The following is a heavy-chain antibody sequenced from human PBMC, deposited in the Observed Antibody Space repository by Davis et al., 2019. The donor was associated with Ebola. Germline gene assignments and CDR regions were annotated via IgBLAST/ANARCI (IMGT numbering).Heavy chain of an antibody. CDR1: GFTFSSYA. Sequence: PGASLSLSCAASGFTFSSYAMSWVRQAPGKGLEWVSAISGSGGSTYYADSVKGRFTISRDNSKNTLYLQMNSLRAEDTAIYYCAKDKNYDFWSGYPHDAFDIWGQGTMVTVSS. CDR3: AKDKNYDFWSGYPHDAFDI. CDR2: ISGSGGST. D-gene: IGHD3-3*01. V-gene: IGHV3-23*01. J-gene: IGHJ3*02.